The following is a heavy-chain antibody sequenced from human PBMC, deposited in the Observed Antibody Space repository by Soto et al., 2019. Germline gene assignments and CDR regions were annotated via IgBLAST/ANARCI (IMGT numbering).Heavy chain of an antibody. CDR3: ARDGGDELTGDLDRPPSYGMDV. Sequence: GASVKVSCKASGYTFTGYAISWVRQAPGQGLEWMGGIIPIFGTANYAQKFQGRVTITADESTSTAYMELSSLRSEDTAVYYCARDGGDELTGDLDRPPSYGMDVWGQGTTVTVSS. CDR2: IIPIFGTA. D-gene: IGHD7-27*01. CDR1: GYTFTGYA. J-gene: IGHJ6*02. V-gene: IGHV1-69*13.